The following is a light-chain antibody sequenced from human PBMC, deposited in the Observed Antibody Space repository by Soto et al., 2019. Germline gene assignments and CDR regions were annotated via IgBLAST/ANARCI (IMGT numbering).Light chain of an antibody. CDR3: QQYHTYSRT. CDR1: QSIGNK. J-gene: IGKJ1*01. V-gene: IGKV1-5*01. Sequence: DIQMTQSPSTLSASVGEGATITCRASQSIGNKLAWYQQKPGKAPKVLIYDASTLESGVPSRFSGSGSGTEFTLTISSLQPDDFATYYCQQYHTYSRTFGQGTMVEIK. CDR2: DAS.